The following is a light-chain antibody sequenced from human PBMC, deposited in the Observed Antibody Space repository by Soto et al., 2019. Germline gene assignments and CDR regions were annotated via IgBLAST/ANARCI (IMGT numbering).Light chain of an antibody. CDR3: QQRSNWPT. Sequence: EIVMTQSPATLSVSPGERATLSCRASQSVSSYLAWYQQKPGQAPRLLIYDASNRATGIPARLSGSGSGTDFTLTIRSLEPEDFAVYYCQQRSNWPTFGQGTKVDIK. J-gene: IGKJ1*01. CDR1: QSVSSY. CDR2: DAS. V-gene: IGKV3-11*01.